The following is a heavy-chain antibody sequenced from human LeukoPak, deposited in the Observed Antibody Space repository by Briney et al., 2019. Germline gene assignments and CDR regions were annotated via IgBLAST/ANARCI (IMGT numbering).Heavy chain of an antibody. J-gene: IGHJ4*02. V-gene: IGHV3-23*01. Sequence: GGSLRLSCADSGFTFSTYVMSWVRQAPGKGLEWISTISGGGSSTYYADSVKGRFTISRDNSKNTLYLQMNSLRAGDTAVYYCAKRGSSGKYFDYWGQGTLDTVSS. CDR1: GFTFSTYV. CDR3: AKRGSSGKYFDY. D-gene: IGHD6-19*01. CDR2: ISGGGSST.